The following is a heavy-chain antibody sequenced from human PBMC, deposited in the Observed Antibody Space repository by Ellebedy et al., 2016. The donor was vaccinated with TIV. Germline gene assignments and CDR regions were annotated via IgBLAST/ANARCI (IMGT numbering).Heavy chain of an antibody. CDR1: GGSTSSYY. CDR3: ARGLRGPFDY. V-gene: IGHV4-59*01. CDR2: IYNNGGT. J-gene: IGHJ4*02. Sequence: MPSETLSLTCTVSGGSTSSYYWSWIRQPPGRRLEGIGYIYNNGGTNYSPSLTSRVTISVDRSKNQFSLKLASVSAADTAVYYCARGLRGPFDYWGQGTLVTVSS.